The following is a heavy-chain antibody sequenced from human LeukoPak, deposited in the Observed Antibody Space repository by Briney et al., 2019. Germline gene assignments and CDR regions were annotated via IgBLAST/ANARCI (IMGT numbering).Heavy chain of an antibody. CDR3: ARHWEL. V-gene: IGHV3-53*01. J-gene: IGHJ4*02. Sequence: GGSLRLSCAASGFSVSSNYMSWVRQAPGKGLEWVAIIYSDETTYYADSVKGRFTISRDNSKSTLYLQMNSLRAEDTAVYYCARHWELRGQGTLVTVSS. CDR1: GFSVSSNY. CDR2: IYSDETT. D-gene: IGHD1-26*01.